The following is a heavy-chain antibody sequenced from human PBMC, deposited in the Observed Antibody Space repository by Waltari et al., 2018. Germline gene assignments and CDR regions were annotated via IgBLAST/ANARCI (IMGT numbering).Heavy chain of an antibody. V-gene: IGHV3-30-3*01. J-gene: IGHJ6*03. D-gene: IGHD6-25*01. CDR2: ISYDGSNK. CDR1: GVTFSSYA. Sequence: PGRCMRINGEDSGVTFSSYAMHWVRKAQGKGLEWVAVISYDGSNKYYADSVKGRFTISRDNSKNTLYLQMNSLRAEDTAVYYCAIDPSAGGFDYSYYMYVWGKGTTVTSP. CDR3: AIDPSAGGFDYSYYMYV.